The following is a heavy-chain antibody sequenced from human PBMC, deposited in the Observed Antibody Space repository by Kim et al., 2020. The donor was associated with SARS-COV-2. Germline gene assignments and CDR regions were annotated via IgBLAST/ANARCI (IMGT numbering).Heavy chain of an antibody. D-gene: IGHD6-6*01. J-gene: IGHJ3*01. CDR1: GFIFSSFG. V-gene: IGHV3-33*03. CDR3: ARALEYSTSDAFDV. CDR2: IWFGEKSE. Sequence: GGSLRLSCAASGFIFSSFGMHWVRQAPGKGLEWVAVIWFGEKSEYYADSVKGRFTNSRDNSKNMVYLQMNSLRAEDTAVYYCARALEYSTSDAFDVWGQGTMVTVSS.